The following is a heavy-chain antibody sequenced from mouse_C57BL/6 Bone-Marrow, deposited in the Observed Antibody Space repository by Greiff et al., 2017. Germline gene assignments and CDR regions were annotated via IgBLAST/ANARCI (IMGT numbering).Heavy chain of an antibody. Sequence: EVQLVESEGGLAQPGSSMKLSCTASGFTFSDYYMAWVRQVPEKGLEWVANINYDGSSTYYLDSLKSRFIISRDNAKNILYLQMSSLKSEDTATYYCAREEGYFDYWGQGTTLTVSS. CDR1: GFTFSDYY. J-gene: IGHJ2*01. V-gene: IGHV5-16*01. CDR2: INYDGSST. CDR3: AREEGYFDY.